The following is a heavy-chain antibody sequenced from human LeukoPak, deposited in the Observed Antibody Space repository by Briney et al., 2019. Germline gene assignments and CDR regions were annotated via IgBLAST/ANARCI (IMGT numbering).Heavy chain of an antibody. CDR1: GGSISRYY. D-gene: IGHD3-10*01. J-gene: IGHJ5*02. CDR3: ARTALSGSYYNGIWFDP. Sequence: SETLSLTCTVSGGSISRYYWSWIRQPAGQGLEWIGRIYTSGSTNYNPSLKSRVTMSVDTSKNQFSLKLSSVTAADTAVYYCARTALSGSYYNGIWFDPWGQGTLVTVSS. V-gene: IGHV4-4*07. CDR2: IYTSGST.